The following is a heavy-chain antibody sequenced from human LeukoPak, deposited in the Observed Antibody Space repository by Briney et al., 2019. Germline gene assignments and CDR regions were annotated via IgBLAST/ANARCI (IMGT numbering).Heavy chain of an antibody. CDR1: GVTFTGYA. J-gene: IGHJ3*01. D-gene: IGHD5-12*01. CDR3: ARSTRGDYSGQHDDLDV. CDR2: IWPDATKT. Sequence: PGGSLRLSCAATGVTFTGYAVHWGRQPPGEGLQWVAVIWPDATKTYYAESVKGRFTISRDQSTDTVYLQMSSLRADDTAAYYCARSTRGDYSGQHDDLDVWGQGTMVSV. V-gene: IGHV3-33*01.